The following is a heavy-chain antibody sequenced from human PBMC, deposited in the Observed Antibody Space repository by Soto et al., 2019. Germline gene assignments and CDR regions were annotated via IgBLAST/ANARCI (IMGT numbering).Heavy chain of an antibody. CDR2: ISYDGSNK. V-gene: IGHV3-30-3*01. J-gene: IGHJ4*02. CDR3: ARDLNWNFFDY. Sequence: PGGSLRLSCAASGFTFSSYAMHWVRQAPGKGLEWVAVISYDGSNKYYADSVKGRFTISRDNSKNTLYLQMNSLRAEDTAVYYCARDLNWNFFDYWGQGTLVTVSS. D-gene: IGHD1-1*01. CDR1: GFTFSSYA.